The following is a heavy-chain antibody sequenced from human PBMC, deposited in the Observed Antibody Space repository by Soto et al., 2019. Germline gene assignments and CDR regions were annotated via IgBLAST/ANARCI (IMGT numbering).Heavy chain of an antibody. D-gene: IGHD3-9*01. Sequence: GAPVKGSFKGSGDSFTSYAIHLVGQGPRQRAEWVGSINAGNGNTKYSQKFQGRVTITRDTSASTAYMELSSLRSEDTAVYYCARDKIGYDILTGLYYYYYYYMDVWGKGTTVTVSS. V-gene: IGHV1-3*01. J-gene: IGHJ6*03. CDR1: GDSFTSYA. CDR3: ARDKIGYDILTGLYYYYYYYMDV. CDR2: INAGNGNT.